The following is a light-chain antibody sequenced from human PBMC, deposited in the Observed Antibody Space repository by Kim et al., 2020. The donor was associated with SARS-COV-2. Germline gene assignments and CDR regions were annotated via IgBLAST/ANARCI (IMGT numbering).Light chain of an antibody. CDR3: QSYNRSNVI. J-gene: IGLJ2*01. V-gene: IGLV6-57*04. Sequence: NFMLTQPHSVSESPGKTVTISCTRSSGSIDDNYVQWYQQRPGGVPTTVIYEDDQRPSGVSDSFSGSIDNSSNSASLTISGLKTEDEADYYCQSYNRSNVIFGGGTQLTVL. CDR2: EDD. CDR1: SGSIDDNY.